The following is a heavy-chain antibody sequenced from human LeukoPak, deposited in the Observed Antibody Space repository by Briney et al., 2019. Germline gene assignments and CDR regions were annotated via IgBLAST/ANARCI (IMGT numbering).Heavy chain of an antibody. CDR1: GFTFSTSA. J-gene: IGHJ3*02. D-gene: IGHD3-16*01. Sequence: GGSLRLSCVASGFTFSTSAMSWVRQAPGKGLECVSDISGSGGSTHYADSVKGRFTISRDNSKNTLYLQMNSLRAEDTAVYYCFRFLWGGAFDIWGQGTMVTVSS. CDR3: FRFLWGGAFDI. CDR2: ISGSGGST. V-gene: IGHV3-23*01.